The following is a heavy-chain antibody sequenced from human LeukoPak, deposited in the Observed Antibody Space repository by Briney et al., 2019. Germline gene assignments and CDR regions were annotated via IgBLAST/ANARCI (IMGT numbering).Heavy chain of an antibody. V-gene: IGHV5-51*01. J-gene: IGHJ4*02. CDR3: ARQGLWGYSYGYQFDY. CDR2: IYPGDSDT. D-gene: IGHD5-18*01. Sequence: GESLKISCKGSGYSFTSYWIGWVRQMAGKGREWMGVIYPGDSDTRYSASFQGRVTISADKSISTAYLQWSSLKASDTAMYYCARQGLWGYSYGYQFDYWGQGTLVTVSS. CDR1: GYSFTSYW.